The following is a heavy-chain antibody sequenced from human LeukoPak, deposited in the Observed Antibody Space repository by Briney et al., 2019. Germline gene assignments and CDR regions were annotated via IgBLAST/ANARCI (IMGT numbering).Heavy chain of an antibody. CDR3: ATGGRKGYYDSSGYYSQPPFDY. Sequence: ASVKVSCKASGGTFSSYAISWVRQAPGQGLEWMGGIIPIFGTANYAQKFQGRVTITTDESTSTVYMELSSLRSEDTAVYYCATGGRKGYYDSSGYYSQPPFDYWGQGTLVTVSS. CDR1: GGTFSSYA. D-gene: IGHD3-22*01. V-gene: IGHV1-69*05. CDR2: IIPIFGTA. J-gene: IGHJ4*02.